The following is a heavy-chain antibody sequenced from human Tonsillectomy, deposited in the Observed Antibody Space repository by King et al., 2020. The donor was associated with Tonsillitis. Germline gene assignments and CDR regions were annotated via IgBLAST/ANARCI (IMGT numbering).Heavy chain of an antibody. V-gene: IGHV1-18*01. CDR1: GNTFTIYG. J-gene: IGHJ4*02. CDR2: ISAYNGNT. D-gene: IGHD3-22*01. CDR3: ARDRTNYYESSGYYRN. Sequence: QLVQSGAEVKKHGASVKVSCKASGNTFTIYGISWVRQAPGQGLEWMGWISAYNGNTNYAQKLQGRVTMTTDTSTSTAYMELRSLRSDDTAVYYCARDRTNYYESSGYYRNWGQGTLVTVSS.